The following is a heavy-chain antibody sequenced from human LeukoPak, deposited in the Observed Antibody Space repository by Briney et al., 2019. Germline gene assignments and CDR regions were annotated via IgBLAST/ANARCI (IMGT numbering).Heavy chain of an antibody. CDR2: IYYSGST. CDR3: ARAGSSGWYVDY. Sequence: SETLSLTCTVSGGSISSSSYYWGWIRQPPGKGLEWIGSIYYSGSTYYNPSLKSRVTTSVDTSKNQFSLKLSSVTAADTAVYYCARAGSSGWYVDYWGQGTLVTVSS. J-gene: IGHJ4*02. CDR1: GGSISSSSYY. D-gene: IGHD6-19*01. V-gene: IGHV4-39*01.